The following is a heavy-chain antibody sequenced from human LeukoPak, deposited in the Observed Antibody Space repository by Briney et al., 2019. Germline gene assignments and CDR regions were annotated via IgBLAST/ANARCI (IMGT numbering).Heavy chain of an antibody. CDR2: ISSSSSDT. Sequence: PGGSLRLSCAASGFTFSDYYMSWMRQAPGKGLEWVSYISSSSSDTNYADSVKGRFTISRDNAKNSLFLQMNSLRAEDTAVYYCARGGISSGYYYWGQGTLVTVSS. D-gene: IGHD3-22*01. V-gene: IGHV3-11*05. CDR1: GFTFSDYY. CDR3: ARGGISSGYYY. J-gene: IGHJ4*02.